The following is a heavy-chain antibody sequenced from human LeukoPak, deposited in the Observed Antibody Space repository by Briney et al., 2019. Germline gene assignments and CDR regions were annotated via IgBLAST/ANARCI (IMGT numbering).Heavy chain of an antibody. CDR2: IYYSGST. CDR1: GGSISSSSYY. D-gene: IGHD6-19*01. J-gene: IGHJ4*02. CDR3: ARLTRAGQYYFDY. Sequence: PSETLSLTCTVSGGSISSSSYYWGWVRQPPGRGREWIGSIYYSGSTYYNPSLKSRVTISVDTSKNQFSLKLSSVTAADTAVYYCARLTRAGQYYFDYWGQGTLVTVSS. V-gene: IGHV4-39*01.